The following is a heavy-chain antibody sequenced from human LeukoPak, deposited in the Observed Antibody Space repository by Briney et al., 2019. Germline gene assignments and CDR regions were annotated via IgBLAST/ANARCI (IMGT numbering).Heavy chain of an antibody. CDR2: IYYSGST. J-gene: IGHJ3*02. Sequence: PSETLSLTCTVSGGSIGSTNHYWGWIRQPPGTGLEWIANIYYSGSTYYNPSLKSRVTISVDTSKNQFSLRLNSVTAADTSIYYCARIPTNAVPSAHNGFDIWGQGTMLTVSS. V-gene: IGHV4-39*01. CDR1: GGSIGSTNHY. D-gene: IGHD6-19*01. CDR3: ARIPTNAVPSAHNGFDI.